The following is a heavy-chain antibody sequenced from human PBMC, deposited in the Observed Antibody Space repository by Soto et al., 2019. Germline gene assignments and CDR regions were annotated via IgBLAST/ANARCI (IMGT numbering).Heavy chain of an antibody. CDR1: GHSFTTYW. Sequence: GESLKISCEDSGHSFTTYWIAWVRQMPGKGLEWMGIIYPGDSRTTYSPSFQGQVIISADKSISTAYLQWSSLKASDTAMYYCARTAAAGKYYYGMDVWGQGTTVTVSS. D-gene: IGHD6-13*01. CDR3: ARTAAAGKYYYGMDV. V-gene: IGHV5-51*01. CDR2: IYPGDSRT. J-gene: IGHJ6*02.